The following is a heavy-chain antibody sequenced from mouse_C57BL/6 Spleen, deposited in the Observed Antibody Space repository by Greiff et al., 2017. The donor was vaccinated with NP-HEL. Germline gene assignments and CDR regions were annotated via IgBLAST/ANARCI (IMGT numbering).Heavy chain of an antibody. CDR1: GYAFGSSW. J-gene: IGHJ4*01. CDR3: LITTSAMDY. V-gene: IGHV1-82*01. CDR2: IYPGDGDT. D-gene: IGHD1-1*01. Sequence: SGPELVKPGASVKISCKASGYAFGSSWMNWVKQRPGKGLEWIGRIYPGDGDTNYNGKFKGKATLTADKSSSTAYMQLSSLTSEDSAVYFCLITTSAMDYWGQGTSVTVSS.